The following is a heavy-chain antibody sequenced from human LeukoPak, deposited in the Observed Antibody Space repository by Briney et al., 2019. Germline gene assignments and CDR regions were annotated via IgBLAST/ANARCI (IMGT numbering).Heavy chain of an antibody. CDR1: GYSFTSYW. Sequence: SGESLKISCKGSGYSFTSYWLGWVRQIPGKGLEWMGIIYPGDSYTRHSPSFQGQVTISADKSISTAYLQWSSLKASDTAMYHCAKRGWRDGYNKYWKGIDYWGQGTLVTVSS. CDR3: AKRGWRDGYNKYWKGIDY. V-gene: IGHV5-51*01. CDR2: IYPGDSYT. J-gene: IGHJ4*02. D-gene: IGHD5-24*01.